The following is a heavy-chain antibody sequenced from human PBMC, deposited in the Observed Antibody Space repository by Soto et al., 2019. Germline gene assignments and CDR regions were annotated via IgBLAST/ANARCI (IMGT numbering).Heavy chain of an antibody. Sequence: ASVKVSCKASGYTFTSYAMHWVRQAPGQRLEWMGWINAGNGNTKYSQKFQGRVTITRDTSASTAYMELSSLRSEDTAVYYCATHQRYCSSTSCPTGYYCYGMDVWGQGTTVTVSS. CDR1: GYTFTSYA. D-gene: IGHD2-2*01. J-gene: IGHJ6*02. V-gene: IGHV1-3*01. CDR2: INAGNGNT. CDR3: ATHQRYCSSTSCPTGYYCYGMDV.